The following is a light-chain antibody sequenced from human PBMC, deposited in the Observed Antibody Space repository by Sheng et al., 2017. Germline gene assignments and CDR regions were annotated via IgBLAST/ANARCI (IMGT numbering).Light chain of an antibody. CDR2: KAS. CDR1: QSISRW. V-gene: IGKV1-5*03. Sequence: DIQMTQSPATLSASVGDRVTITCRASQSISRWLAWFQQKPGKAPNLLIYKASILEGGVPSRFSGSGSGKEFTLTINSLQPDDFGTYYCQQYDGYSLTWTFGQGTKVEIK. J-gene: IGKJ1*01. CDR3: QQYDGYSLTWT.